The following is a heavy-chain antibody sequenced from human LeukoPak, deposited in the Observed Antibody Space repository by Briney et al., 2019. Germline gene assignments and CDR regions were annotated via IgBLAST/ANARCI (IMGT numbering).Heavy chain of an antibody. CDR3: ARSLVTTSFRYYYYYMDV. CDR2: ISAYNGNT. V-gene: IGHV1-18*01. Sequence: ASVKVSCKASGYTFTGYGISWVRQAPGQGLEWMGWISAYNGNTNYAQKLQGRVTMTTDTSTSTAYMELRSLRSDDTAVYYCARSLVTTSFRYYYYYMDVWGKGTTVTVSS. D-gene: IGHD4-11*01. CDR1: GYTFTGYG. J-gene: IGHJ6*03.